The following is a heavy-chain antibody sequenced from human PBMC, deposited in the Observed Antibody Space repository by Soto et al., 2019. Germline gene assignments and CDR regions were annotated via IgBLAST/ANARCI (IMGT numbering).Heavy chain of an antibody. D-gene: IGHD3-3*01. Sequence: EVQLVESGGGSAQPGGSLRLSCAASGFTSSNYWIHWVRQAPGKGPMWVSRINGVGTYTNYADSVRGRFSISRDNSENTVYLQMNSLRAEDTAMYYCVRDFRSSDFWGQGTPVTVSS. V-gene: IGHV3-74*01. CDR3: VRDFRSSDF. CDR2: INGVGTYT. CDR1: GFTSSNYW. J-gene: IGHJ4*02.